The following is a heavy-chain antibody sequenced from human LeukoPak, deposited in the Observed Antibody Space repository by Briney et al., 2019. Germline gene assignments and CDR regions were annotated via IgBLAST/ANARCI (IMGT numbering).Heavy chain of an antibody. J-gene: IGHJ3*02. CDR2: INHSGST. V-gene: IGHV4-34*01. Sequence: PSETLSLTCAVYGGSFSGYYWSWIRQPPGKGLEWIGEINHSGSTNYNPSLKSRVTISVDTSKNQFSLKLSSVTAADTAVYYCAIDFGTSLDGRDAFDIWGQGTMVTVSS. CDR1: GGSFSGYY. D-gene: IGHD1-1*01. CDR3: AIDFGTSLDGRDAFDI.